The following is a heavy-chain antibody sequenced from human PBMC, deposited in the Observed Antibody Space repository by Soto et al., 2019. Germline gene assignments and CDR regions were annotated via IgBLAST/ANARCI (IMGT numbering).Heavy chain of an antibody. Sequence: ASVKVSCKASGYSFSSYGISWVRQAPGQGLEWMGWIRPYNANTNYAQKFQGRVTMITDTSTRTAYMELRSLRSDDTAVYYCARDISYPESSGYYYAYDYWGQGTLVTVSS. CDR3: ARDISYPESSGYYYAYDY. CDR1: GYSFSSYG. V-gene: IGHV1-18*01. CDR2: IRPYNANT. D-gene: IGHD3-22*01. J-gene: IGHJ4*02.